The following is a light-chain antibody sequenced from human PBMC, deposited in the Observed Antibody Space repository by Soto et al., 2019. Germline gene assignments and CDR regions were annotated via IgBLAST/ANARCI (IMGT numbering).Light chain of an antibody. CDR2: TAS. Sequence: AIQMTQSPSSLSASVGDRVTITCRASQGIRNNLGWYQQKPGKAPKFLIYTASSLQSGVPPRISASGSGTDFTLTISSLQPEDFATYYCLQDYNYPRTFGQGTKVEIK. V-gene: IGKV1-6*01. CDR3: LQDYNYPRT. CDR1: QGIRNN. J-gene: IGKJ1*01.